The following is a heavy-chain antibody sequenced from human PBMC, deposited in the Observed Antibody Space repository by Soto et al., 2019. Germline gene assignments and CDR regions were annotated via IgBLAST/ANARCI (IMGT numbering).Heavy chain of an antibody. CDR1: GFTFNTYA. J-gene: IGHJ5*02. V-gene: IGHV3-23*01. D-gene: IGHD4-4*01. Sequence: PGGSLRLSCAASGFTFNTYAMNWVRQAPGKGLEWVSEISGSGASTYYTDSVKGRFTISRDNSKNTLYLQMNSPRVEDMGLYYCARAASTYSNYLNWFDLWGQGTQVTVSS. CDR3: ARAASTYSNYLNWFDL. CDR2: ISGSGAST.